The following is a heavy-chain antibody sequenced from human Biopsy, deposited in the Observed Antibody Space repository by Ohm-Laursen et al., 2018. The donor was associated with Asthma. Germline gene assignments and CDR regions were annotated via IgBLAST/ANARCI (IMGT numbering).Heavy chain of an antibody. V-gene: IGHV4-30-4*01. D-gene: IGHD6-19*01. CDR3: ARASVAASSNWFDP. Sequence: SQTLSLTCTVSGASIKTDDHYWSWLRQPPGKGLKWFGFIHYSGSTSYNPSLKGGATISVDTSKNQFSLKLSSVTAADTAVYYCARASVAASSNWFDPWGQGTLVTVSS. J-gene: IGHJ5*02. CDR1: GASIKTDDHY. CDR2: IHYSGST.